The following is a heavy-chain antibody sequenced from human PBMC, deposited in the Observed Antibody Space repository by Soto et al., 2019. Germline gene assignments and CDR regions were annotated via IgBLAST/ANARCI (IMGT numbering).Heavy chain of an antibody. CDR3: AKDRGPCSGNKCSSLYYYYGMDV. V-gene: IGHV3-9*01. D-gene: IGHD2-15*01. CDR2: VSWNSEIV. J-gene: IGHJ6*02. CDR1: GFKFVDYA. Sequence: GGSLRLSCEASGFKFVDYAMHWVRQAPGKGLEWVSGVSWNSEIVGYADSVKGRFTISRDNAKNSLYLEMNSLRTEDTALYYCAKDRGPCSGNKCSSLYYYYGMDVWGQGTTVTVSS.